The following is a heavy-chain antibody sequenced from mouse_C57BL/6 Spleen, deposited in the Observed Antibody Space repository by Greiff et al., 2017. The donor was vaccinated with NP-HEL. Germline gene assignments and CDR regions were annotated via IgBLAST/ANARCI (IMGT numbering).Heavy chain of an antibody. J-gene: IGHJ2*01. V-gene: IGHV5-4*01. CDR3: AREGYDGYYYFDY. Sequence: EVKVVESGGGLVKPGGSLKLSCAASGFTFSSYAMSWVRQTPEKRLEWVATISDGGSYTYYPDNVKGRFTISRDNAKNNLYLQMSHLKSEDTAMYYCAREGYDGYYYFDYWGQGTTLTVSS. CDR2: ISDGGSYT. CDR1: GFTFSSYA. D-gene: IGHD2-3*01.